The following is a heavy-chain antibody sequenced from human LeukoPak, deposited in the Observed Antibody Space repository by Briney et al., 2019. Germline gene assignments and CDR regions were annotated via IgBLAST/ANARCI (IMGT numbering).Heavy chain of an antibody. Sequence: GGSLRLSCAASGFTFNTYSMHWVRQAPGKGLEWVALISHDGSNLAYADSVKGQFTISRDNSKNTLYLQMNSLRAEDTAVYYCAREHSFITVSSRWFDFWGQGTLVTVSS. CDR2: ISHDGSNL. D-gene: IGHD6-19*01. J-gene: IGHJ4*02. V-gene: IGHV3-30*04. CDR1: GFTFNTYS. CDR3: AREHSFITVSSRWFDF.